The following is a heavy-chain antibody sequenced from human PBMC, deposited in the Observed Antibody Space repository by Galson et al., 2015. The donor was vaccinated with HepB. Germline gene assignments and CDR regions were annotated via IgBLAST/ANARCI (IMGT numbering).Heavy chain of an antibody. CDR2: LDPEDGET. CDR1: GYTLTEVS. V-gene: IGHV1-24*01. Sequence: SVKVSCKVSGYTLTEVSMHWARQALGKGPEWMGGLDPEDGETIYAQKFQGRVTMTEDTPTDTAYMELSSLRSEDTAVYYCAAHITGFGEVWGQGTTVTVSS. J-gene: IGHJ6*02. D-gene: IGHD3-3*01. CDR3: AAHITGFGEV.